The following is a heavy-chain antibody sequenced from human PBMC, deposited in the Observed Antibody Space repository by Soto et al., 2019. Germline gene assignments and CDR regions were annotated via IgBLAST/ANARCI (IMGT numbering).Heavy chain of an antibody. J-gene: IGHJ3*02. V-gene: IGHV3-21*01. D-gene: IGHD3-10*01. CDR2: ISSSSSYI. CDR1: GFTFSSYS. CDR3: ARDRNYGSGSYYDAFDI. Sequence: GESLKISCAASGFTFSSYSMNWVRQAPGKGLEWVSSISSSSSYIYYADSVKGRFTISRDNAKNSLYLQMNSLRAEDTAVYYCARDRNYGSGSYYDAFDIWGQGTMVTVSS.